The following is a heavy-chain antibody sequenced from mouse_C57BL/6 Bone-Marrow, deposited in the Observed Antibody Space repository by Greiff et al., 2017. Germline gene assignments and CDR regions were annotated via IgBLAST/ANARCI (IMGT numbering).Heavy chain of an antibody. CDR2: INPNNGGT. V-gene: IGHV1-26*01. CDR3: AHYYGSSPYYFDY. Sequence: EVQLQQSGPELVKPGASVKISCKASGYTFTDYYMNWVKQSHGKSLEWIGDINPNNGGTSYNQKFKGKATLTVDKSSSTAYMELRSLTSEDSAVXYCAHYYGSSPYYFDYWGQGTTLTVSS. CDR1: GYTFTDYY. J-gene: IGHJ2*01. D-gene: IGHD1-1*01.